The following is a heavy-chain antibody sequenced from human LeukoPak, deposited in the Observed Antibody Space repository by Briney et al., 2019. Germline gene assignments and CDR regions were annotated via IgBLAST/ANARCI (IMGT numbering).Heavy chain of an antibody. J-gene: IGHJ4*02. CDR2: ISGSGGST. CDR1: GFAFSSYA. Sequence: GGSLRLSCAASGFAFSSYAMSWVRQAPGKGLEWVSAISGSGGSTYYADSVKGRFTISRDNSKNTLYLQMNSLRAEDAAVYYCAKQTTVTTYFDYWGQGTLVTVSS. CDR3: AKQTTVTTYFDY. D-gene: IGHD4-17*01. V-gene: IGHV3-23*01.